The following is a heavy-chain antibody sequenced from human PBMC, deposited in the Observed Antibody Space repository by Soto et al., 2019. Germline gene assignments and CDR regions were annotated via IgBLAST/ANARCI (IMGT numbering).Heavy chain of an antibody. Sequence: SETLSLTCTVSGGSISSYYWSWIRQPPGKGLEWIGYIYYSGSTNYNPSLKSRVNISVDTSKNQFSLKLSSVTAADTAVYYCARGTGPSDFDYWGQGTLVTVSS. CDR3: ARGTGPSDFDY. CDR1: GGSISSYY. V-gene: IGHV4-59*08. CDR2: IYYSGST. J-gene: IGHJ4*02.